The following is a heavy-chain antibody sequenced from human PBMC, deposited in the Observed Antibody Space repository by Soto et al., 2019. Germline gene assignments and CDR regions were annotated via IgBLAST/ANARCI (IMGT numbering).Heavy chain of an antibody. Sequence: PGGSLRLSCAASGFTFSSYGMHWVRQAPGKGLEWVAVISYDGSNKYYADSVKGRFTISRDNSKNTLYLQMNSLRAEDTAVYYCAKRIAAAGLGVDYWGQGTLVTVSS. CDR2: ISYDGSNK. V-gene: IGHV3-30*18. J-gene: IGHJ4*02. CDR1: GFTFSSYG. D-gene: IGHD6-13*01. CDR3: AKRIAAAGLGVDY.